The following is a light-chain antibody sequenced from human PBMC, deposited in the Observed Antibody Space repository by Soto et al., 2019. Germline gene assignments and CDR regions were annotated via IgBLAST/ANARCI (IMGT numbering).Light chain of an antibody. CDR2: GAS. Sequence: VLTQSPATLSVSPGERATLSCRASQSVSSSYLAWYQQKPGQAPRLLIYGASSRATGIPDRFSGSGSGTDFTLTISRLEPEDSAVYYCQQYGSSRTFGQGTKVDIK. J-gene: IGKJ1*01. CDR1: QSVSSSY. CDR3: QQYGSSRT. V-gene: IGKV3-20*01.